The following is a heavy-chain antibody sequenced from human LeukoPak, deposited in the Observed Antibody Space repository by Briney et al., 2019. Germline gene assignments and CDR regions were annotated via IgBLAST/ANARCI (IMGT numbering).Heavy chain of an antibody. V-gene: IGHV3-7*03. D-gene: IGHD7-27*01. CDR3: AKSGRNWAYLEY. CDR1: RFTFSNYW. J-gene: IGHJ4*02. CDR2: IKQDGSEK. Sequence: TGGSLRLSCAASRFTFSNYWMSWVRQAPGKGLEWVANIKQDGSEKYYVDSVKGRFTISRDNAKNSLYLQMNSLRAEDTAVYYCAKSGRNWAYLEYWGQGTLVTVSS.